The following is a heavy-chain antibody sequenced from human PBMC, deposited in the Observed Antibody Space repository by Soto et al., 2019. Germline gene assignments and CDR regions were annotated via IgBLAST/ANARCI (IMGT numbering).Heavy chain of an antibody. V-gene: IGHV1-8*01. J-gene: IGHJ5*01. CDR1: GYTLTSYD. D-gene: IGHD7-27*01. CDR3: TGGPPNWGFDS. CDR2: MSPKTANT. Sequence: ASVKVSCKASGYTLTSYDINWVRQTAGQGLEWMGWMSPKTANTGYAQKFQDRVTMTRSTSISTAYMELSSLTSEDTAVYYCTGGPPNWGFDSWGQGSPVTVSS.